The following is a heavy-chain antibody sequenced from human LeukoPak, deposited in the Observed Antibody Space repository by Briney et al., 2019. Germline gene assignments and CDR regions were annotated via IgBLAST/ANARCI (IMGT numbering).Heavy chain of an antibody. CDR2: INPSGGST. D-gene: IGHD4-17*01. V-gene: IGHV1-46*01. CDR1: GGTFSSYA. Sequence: GASVKVSCKASGGTFSSYAISWVRQAPGQGLEWMGIINPSGGSTSYAQKFQGRVTMTRDTSTSTVYMELSSLRSEDTAVYYCARDLPTVTTTDSYYYYYGMDVWGQGTTVTVSS. CDR3: ARDLPTVTTTDSYYYYYGMDV. J-gene: IGHJ6*02.